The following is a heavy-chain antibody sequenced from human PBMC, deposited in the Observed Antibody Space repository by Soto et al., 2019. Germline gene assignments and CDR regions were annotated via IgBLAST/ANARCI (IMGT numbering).Heavy chain of an antibody. Sequence: SETLSLTCTVSGGSISSYYWSWIRQPPGKGLEWIGYIYYSGSTNYNPSLKSRVTISVDTSKNQFSLKLSSVTAADTAVYYCASSPDHSSGWYGYWGQGTLVTVSS. J-gene: IGHJ4*02. CDR1: GGSISSYY. CDR3: ASSPDHSSGWYGY. D-gene: IGHD6-19*01. CDR2: IYYSGST. V-gene: IGHV4-59*01.